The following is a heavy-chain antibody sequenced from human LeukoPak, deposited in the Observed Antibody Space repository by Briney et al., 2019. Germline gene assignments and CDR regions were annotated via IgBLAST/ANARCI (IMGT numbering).Heavy chain of an antibody. D-gene: IGHD3-10*01. Sequence: ASVKVSCKVSGYTLTELSMHWVRQAPGKGLEWMGGFDPEDGETIYAQKFQGRATMIEDTSTDTAYMELSSLRSEDTAVYYCATVPPGTWFGETSVDYWGQGTLVTVSS. V-gene: IGHV1-24*01. CDR1: GYTLTELS. J-gene: IGHJ4*02. CDR3: ATVPPGTWFGETSVDY. CDR2: FDPEDGET.